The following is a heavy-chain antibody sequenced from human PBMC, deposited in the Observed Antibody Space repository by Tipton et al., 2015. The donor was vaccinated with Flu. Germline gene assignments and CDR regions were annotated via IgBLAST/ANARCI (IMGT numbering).Heavy chain of an antibody. CDR1: GFTVSSNY. J-gene: IGHJ4*02. CDR3: ASEDGYNPSHDY. V-gene: IGHV3-53*01. D-gene: IGHD5-24*01. Sequence: CAASGFTVSSNYMSWVRQAPGKGLEWVSVIYSGGSTYYADSVKGRFTISRDNSKNTLYLQMNSLRAEDTAVYYCASEDGYNPSHDYWGQGTLVTVSS. CDR2: IYSGGST.